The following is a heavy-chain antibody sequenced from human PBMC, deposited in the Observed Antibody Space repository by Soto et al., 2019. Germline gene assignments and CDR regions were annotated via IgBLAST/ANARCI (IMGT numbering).Heavy chain of an antibody. CDR3: ARGACYGDYGGY. D-gene: IGHD4-17*01. CDR2: ISGSGNTI. J-gene: IGHJ4*02. Sequence: EVQLVESGGGFVQPGGSVRLSCAASGFSLRGYSMIWVRQAPGKGLEWVSYISGSGNTIYYADSVKGRFTISRDNAKNSVNLQMNSLGDETTAVYYCARGACYGDYGGYWGQGTLVTGSS. CDR1: GFSLRGYS. V-gene: IGHV3-48*02.